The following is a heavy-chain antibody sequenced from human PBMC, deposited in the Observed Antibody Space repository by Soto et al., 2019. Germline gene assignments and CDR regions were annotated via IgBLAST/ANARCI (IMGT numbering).Heavy chain of an antibody. CDR2: LYYTGSN. D-gene: IGHD2-2*02. V-gene: IGHV4-39*01. Sequence: SETLSLTCTVSGGSINSNKYYWGWVRQPPGRGLEWIAGLYYTGSNFYNTSLKNRVSISVDTSKNQFSLNVYSVTAADTAVYYCARPPPGQAPLYPPRLDFWGQGVKVTVSS. CDR1: GGSINSNKYY. CDR3: ARPPPGQAPLYPPRLDF. J-gene: IGHJ4*02.